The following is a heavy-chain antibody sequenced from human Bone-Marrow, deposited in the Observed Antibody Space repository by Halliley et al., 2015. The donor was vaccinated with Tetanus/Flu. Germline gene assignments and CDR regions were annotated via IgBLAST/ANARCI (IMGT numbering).Heavy chain of an antibody. CDR2: IYPHDSGT. D-gene: IGHD3-22*01. CDR1: DFSFARNW. Sequence: EVQLVQSGAEVKKPGDSLKISCKGSDFSFARNWIGWVRQMPGKGLEWMGNIYPHDSGTRYSPSFQGQVTISADTSISSAFLQWSSLKASDTAMYYCARRGSSGYFSLWGQGTLVTVSS. CDR3: ARRGSSGYFSL. V-gene: IGHV5-51*01. J-gene: IGHJ4*02.